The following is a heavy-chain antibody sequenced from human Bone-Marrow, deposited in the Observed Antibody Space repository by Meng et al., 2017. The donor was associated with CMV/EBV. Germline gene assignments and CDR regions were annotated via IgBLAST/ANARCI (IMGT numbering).Heavy chain of an antibody. CDR3: ARDHARSSLFDP. J-gene: IGHJ5*02. CDR1: GFTFSDYY. CDR2: ISSSGSTI. Sequence: GGSLTPSCAASGFTFSDYYMSWIRQARGKGLEWVSYISSSGSTISYPDSVKGRFTISRDNAKNSLYLQMNSLRAEDTAVYYCARDHARSSLFDPWGQGTRVTVSS. D-gene: IGHD6-6*01. V-gene: IGHV3-11*01.